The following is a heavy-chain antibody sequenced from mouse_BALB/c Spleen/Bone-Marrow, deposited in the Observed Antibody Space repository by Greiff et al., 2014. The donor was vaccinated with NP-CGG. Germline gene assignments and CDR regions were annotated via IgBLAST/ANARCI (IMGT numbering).Heavy chain of an antibody. J-gene: IGHJ4*01. CDR1: GYTFTDYI. D-gene: IGHD1-1*02. CDR3: ARHDLLSSYGLDY. CDR2: FYPGSGSM. Sequence: QVQLKESGAELVKPGASVKLSCMASGYTFTDYIIHWVKQRSGQGLEWIGWFYPGSGSMKYNEKIKDKATLTADKSSSTVYMELSRLTSEDSAVYFCARHDLLSSYGLDYWGQGTSVTVSS. V-gene: IGHV1-62-2*01.